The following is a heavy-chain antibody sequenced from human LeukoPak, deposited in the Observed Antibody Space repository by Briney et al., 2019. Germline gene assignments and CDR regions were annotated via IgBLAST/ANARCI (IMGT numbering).Heavy chain of an antibody. D-gene: IGHD3-3*01. Sequence: ASVKVSCKASGYTFTGYYMHWVRQAPGQGLEWMGWINPNSGGTNYAQKFQGRVTMTRDTSVSTAYMELSSLRSEDTAVYYCARGGVTATIFGVVIIRGLDYWGQGTLVTVSS. J-gene: IGHJ4*02. CDR3: ARGGVTATIFGVVIIRGLDY. CDR2: INPNSGGT. CDR1: GYTFTGYY. V-gene: IGHV1-2*02.